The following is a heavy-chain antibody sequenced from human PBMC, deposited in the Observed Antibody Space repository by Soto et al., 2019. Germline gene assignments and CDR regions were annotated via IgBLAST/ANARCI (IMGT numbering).Heavy chain of an antibody. J-gene: IGHJ4*02. V-gene: IGHV1-58*02. CDR1: GFTFTSSA. CDR2: IVVGSGNT. CDR3: ARDLGLLGGPSGY. Sequence: ASVKVSCKASGFTFTSSAMQWVRQARGQRLEWIGWIVVGSGNTNYAQKFQGRVTITRDISTSTAYMELRSLRSDDTAVYYCARDLGLLGGPSGYWGQGTLVTVSS. D-gene: IGHD6-25*01.